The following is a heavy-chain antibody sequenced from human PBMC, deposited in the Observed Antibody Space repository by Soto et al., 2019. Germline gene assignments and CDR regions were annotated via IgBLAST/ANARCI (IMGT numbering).Heavy chain of an antibody. CDR3: ARAGIYWYFDL. CDR2: IYHSGST. D-gene: IGHD6-13*01. CDR1: GGSISSGGYS. Sequence: QLQLQESGSGLVKPSQTLSLTCAVSGGSISSGGYSWSWIRQPPGKGLEWIGYIYHSGSTYFNPVLKSRVTISVDRYKNQCSLKLSSVTAADTAVYYCARAGIYWYFDLWGRGTLVTVSS. V-gene: IGHV4-30-2*01. J-gene: IGHJ2*01.